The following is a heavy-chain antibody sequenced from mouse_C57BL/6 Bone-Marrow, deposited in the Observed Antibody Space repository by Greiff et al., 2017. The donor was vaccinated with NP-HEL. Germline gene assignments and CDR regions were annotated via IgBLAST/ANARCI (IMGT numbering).Heavy chain of an antibody. D-gene: IGHD2-1*01. CDR1: GYTFTDYY. CDR2: IGPGSGST. V-gene: IGHV1-77*01. CDR3: AREREVYYGNLPWFAY. J-gene: IGHJ3*01. Sequence: QVQLQQSGAELVKPGASVKISCKASGYTFTDYYINWVKQRPGQGLEWIGKIGPGSGSTYYNEKFKGKATLTADKSSSTAYMQLSSLTSEDSAVYFCAREREVYYGNLPWFAYWGKGTLVTVAA.